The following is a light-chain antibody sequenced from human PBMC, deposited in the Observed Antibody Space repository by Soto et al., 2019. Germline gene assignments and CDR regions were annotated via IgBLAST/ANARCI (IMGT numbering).Light chain of an antibody. CDR2: EVS. J-gene: IGLJ2*01. CDR1: SSDVGGYNY. V-gene: IGLV2-14*01. CDR3: SSYTSSSTRVV. Sequence: ALTQPASVSGSPGQSITISCTGTSSDVGGYNYVSWYQQHPGKAPKLMIYEVSDRPSGVSNRFSGSKSGITASLTISGLHTEDEADYYCSSYTSSSTRVVFGGGTKVTVL.